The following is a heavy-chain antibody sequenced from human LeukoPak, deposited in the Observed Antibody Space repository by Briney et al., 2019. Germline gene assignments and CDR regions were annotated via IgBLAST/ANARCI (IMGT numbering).Heavy chain of an antibody. V-gene: IGHV3-53*04. Sequence: PGGSLRLSCAASGLTVSSSYMSWVRQAPGKGLEWVSIIHIGDNPHYADSVKGRFTISRHNSKNTLYLQMNSLRAEDTAVYYCARVRPWVFDYWGQGTLVTVSS. CDR2: IHIGDNP. CDR3: ARVRPWVFDY. CDR1: GLTVSSSY. J-gene: IGHJ4*02.